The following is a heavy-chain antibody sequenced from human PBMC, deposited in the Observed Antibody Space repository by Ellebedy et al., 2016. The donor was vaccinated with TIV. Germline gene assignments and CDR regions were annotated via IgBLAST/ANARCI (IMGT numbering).Heavy chain of an antibody. Sequence: GESLKISXAASGFTFNSYAMSWVRQAPGKGLEWVSAISGSGGSTYYADSVKGRFTIAKDSSRNTLYVYLQMNSLRAEDTAVYYCAKASCGSECYYKYEQWGQGTLVTVSS. V-gene: IGHV3-23*01. D-gene: IGHD2-21*01. CDR1: GFTFNSYA. J-gene: IGHJ4*02. CDR3: AKASCGSECYYKYEQ. CDR2: ISGSGGST.